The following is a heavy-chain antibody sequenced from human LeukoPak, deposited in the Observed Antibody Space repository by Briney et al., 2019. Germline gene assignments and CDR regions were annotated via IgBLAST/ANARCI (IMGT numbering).Heavy chain of an antibody. J-gene: IGHJ4*02. V-gene: IGHV2-70*11. CDR2: IDWDDDK. CDR1: VFSLSSSEMC. D-gene: IGHD3-10*01. Sequence: SGPTLVNPTQTLTLTCTFSVFSLSSSEMCVSWIRQPPGKALEWLARIDWDDDKYYSTSLRSRLTISKDTSKNQVVLTMSNLDPADTATYYCARITMVRGVIVIFDYWGQGTLVTVST. CDR3: ARITMVRGVIVIFDY.